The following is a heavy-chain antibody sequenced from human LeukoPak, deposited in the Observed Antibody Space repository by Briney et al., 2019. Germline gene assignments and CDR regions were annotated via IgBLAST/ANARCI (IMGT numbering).Heavy chain of an antibody. CDR3: ARVGGSWELIV. Sequence: QAGGSLRPSCAASGFTFSNYWMSWVRQAPGKGLEWVANIRQDGSEKFYVDSVKGRFTISRHNDKSSLYLQMNTLHGGDRAVYCGARVGGSWELIVWGQGTMVTVS. V-gene: IGHV3-7*01. J-gene: IGHJ4*02. CDR2: IRQDGSEK. D-gene: IGHD1-26*01. CDR1: GFTFSNYW.